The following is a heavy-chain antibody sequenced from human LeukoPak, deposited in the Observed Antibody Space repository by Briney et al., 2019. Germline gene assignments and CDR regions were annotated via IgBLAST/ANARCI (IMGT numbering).Heavy chain of an antibody. CDR2: IYPGDSDT. D-gene: IGHD2-2*01. CDR1: GYSFTSYW. CDR3: ARGARYCSSTSCYGNWFDP. J-gene: IGHJ5*02. V-gene: IGHV5-51*01. Sequence: GESLKISCKGSGYSFTSYWIGWVRQIPGKGLEWMGIIYPGDSDTRYSPSFQGQVTISADKSISTAYLQWSSLKASDTAMYYCARGARYCSSTSCYGNWFDPWGQGTLVTVSS.